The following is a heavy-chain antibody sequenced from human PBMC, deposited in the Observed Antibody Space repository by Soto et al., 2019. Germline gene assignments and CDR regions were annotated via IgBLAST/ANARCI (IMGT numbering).Heavy chain of an antibody. CDR2: IYNSGSN. Sequence: SETLSLTCTVSVVSISSSTYYWGWILQSPGKGLEWIASIYNSGSNYYNPSLTGRVTISVDTSKNQFSLQLSSVTATDTAVYHCARDRSGWNYYFDYWGQGALVTVSS. V-gene: IGHV4-39*01. CDR3: ARDRSGWNYYFDY. J-gene: IGHJ4*02. CDR1: VVSISSSTYY. D-gene: IGHD6-19*01.